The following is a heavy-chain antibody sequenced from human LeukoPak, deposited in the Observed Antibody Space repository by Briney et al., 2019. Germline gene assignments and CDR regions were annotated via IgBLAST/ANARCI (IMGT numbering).Heavy chain of an antibody. CDR1: GGTFSSYA. CDR3: ASRITGTTFWFDP. J-gene: IGHJ5*02. CDR2: IIPIFGTA. V-gene: IGHV1-69*13. Sequence: SEKVSCKASGGTFSSYAISWVRQAPGQGLEWMGGIIPIFGTANYAQKFQGRVTITADESTSTAYMELSSLRSEDTAVYYCASRITGTTFWFDPWGQGTLVTVSS. D-gene: IGHD1-20*01.